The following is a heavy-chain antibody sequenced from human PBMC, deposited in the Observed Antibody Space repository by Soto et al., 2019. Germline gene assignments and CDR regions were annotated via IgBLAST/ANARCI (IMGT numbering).Heavy chain of an antibody. CDR1: GGTFSSYA. CDR3: ARRVVVTSVRDIAYYYYGLDV. D-gene: IGHD2-21*02. V-gene: IGHV1-69*13. J-gene: IGHJ6*02. CDR2: IIPMFDST. Sequence: SVKVSCKAFGGTFSSYAICWVRQAPGQGLEWMGGIIPMFDSTNYAQKFQGRITITADESTSTAFVELSSPRSEDTAVYYCARRVVVTSVRDIAYYYYGLDVWGQGTTVTVSS.